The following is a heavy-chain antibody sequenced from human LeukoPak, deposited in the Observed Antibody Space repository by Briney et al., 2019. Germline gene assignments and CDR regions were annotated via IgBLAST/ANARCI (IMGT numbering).Heavy chain of an antibody. Sequence: GGSLRLSCAASGFTFSSYAMSWVRQAPGKGLEWVSAISGSGGSTYYADSVKGRFTISRDNSKNTLYLQMNSLRAEVTAVYYCAKERRYFDWLLSSSALDYWGQGTLVTVSS. CDR2: ISGSGGST. J-gene: IGHJ4*02. CDR3: AKERRYFDWLLSSSALDY. D-gene: IGHD3-9*01. V-gene: IGHV3-23*01. CDR1: GFTFSSYA.